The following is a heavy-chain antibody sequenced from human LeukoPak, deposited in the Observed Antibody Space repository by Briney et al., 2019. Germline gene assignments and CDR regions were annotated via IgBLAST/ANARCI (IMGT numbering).Heavy chain of an antibody. CDR3: ASIRCVGGYCYRTRLFDY. CDR2: INHSGST. Sequence: SETLSLTCAVYGGSFSGYYWSWIRQPPGKGLEWIGEINHSGSTNYNPSLKSRVTISVDTSKNQFSLKLSSVTAADTAVYYCASIRCVGGYCYRTRLFDYWGQGTLVTVSS. CDR1: GGSFSGYY. D-gene: IGHD2-21*02. V-gene: IGHV4-34*01. J-gene: IGHJ4*02.